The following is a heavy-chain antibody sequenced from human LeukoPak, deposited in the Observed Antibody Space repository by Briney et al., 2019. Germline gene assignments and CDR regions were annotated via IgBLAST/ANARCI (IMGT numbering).Heavy chain of an antibody. CDR1: GYTFTSYG. D-gene: IGHD4-23*01. J-gene: IGHJ5*02. Sequence: GASVKVSCKASGYTFTSYGISWVRQAPGQGLEWMGWISAYNGNTNYAQKLQGRVTMTTDTSTSTAYMELRSLRSDDTAVYYCARDQDTVVTQGPNWFDPWGQGTLVTVSS. CDR2: ISAYNGNT. V-gene: IGHV1-18*01. CDR3: ARDQDTVVTQGPNWFDP.